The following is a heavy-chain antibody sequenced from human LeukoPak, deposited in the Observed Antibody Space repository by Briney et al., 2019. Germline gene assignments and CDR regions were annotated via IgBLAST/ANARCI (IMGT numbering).Heavy chain of an antibody. CDR2: IIPIFGTA. J-gene: IGHJ5*02. CDR3: ARGHLWVVAATSWFDP. V-gene: IGHV1-69*13. Sequence: ASVKLSCKASGGTFSSYAISWVRQAPGQGLEWMGGIIPIFGTANYAQKFQGRVTITADESTSTAYMELSSLRSEDTAVYYCARGHLWVVAATSWFDPWGQGTLVTVSS. CDR1: GGTFSSYA. D-gene: IGHD2-15*01.